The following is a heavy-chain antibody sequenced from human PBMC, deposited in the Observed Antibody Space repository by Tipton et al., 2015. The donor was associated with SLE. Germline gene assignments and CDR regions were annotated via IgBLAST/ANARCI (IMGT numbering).Heavy chain of an antibody. J-gene: IGHJ6*02. CDR1: GGSITDYY. V-gene: IGHV4-4*07. CDR2: VYSTGAT. D-gene: IGHD4-11*01. Sequence: TLSLTCTVSGGSITDYYWSWIRQPAGKGLEWIGRVYSTGATNYNPSLKSRVTMSADTSKNQFSLKLNSVTAADTAFYYCARIGYSKDDVWGQGTTVTVSS. CDR3: ARIGYSKDDV.